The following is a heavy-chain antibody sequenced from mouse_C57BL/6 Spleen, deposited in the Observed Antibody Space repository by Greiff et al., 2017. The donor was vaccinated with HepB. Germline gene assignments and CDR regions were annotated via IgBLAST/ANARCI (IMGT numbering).Heavy chain of an antibody. CDR2: ISGGGGNT. CDR3: SRQVYSNYGYYAMDY. CDR1: GFTFSSYT. V-gene: IGHV5-9*01. D-gene: IGHD2-5*01. J-gene: IGHJ4*01. Sequence: EVKLMESGGGLVKPGGSLKLSCAASGFTFSSYTMSWVRQTPEKRLEWVATISGGGGNTYYPDSVKGRFTISRDNAKNTMYLQMSSLRSEDTALYYCSRQVYSNYGYYAMDYWGQGTSVTVSS.